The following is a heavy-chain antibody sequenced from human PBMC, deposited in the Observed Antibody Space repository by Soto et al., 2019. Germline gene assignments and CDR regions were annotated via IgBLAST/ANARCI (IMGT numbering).Heavy chain of an antibody. CDR1: GASIITDNYF. CDR3: ARRRASDYGGNHHPYYFDR. CDR2: ISYSGRT. Sequence: KSSETLSLTCTVSGASIITDNYFWVWIRQSPRRGLELIGSISYSGRTYDNPSLQSRVTISIDASKNQFSLKLTPVTTADTAVYYCARRRASDYGGNHHPYYFDRSGPGALVTVSS. D-gene: IGHD4-17*01. J-gene: IGHJ4*02. V-gene: IGHV4-39*01.